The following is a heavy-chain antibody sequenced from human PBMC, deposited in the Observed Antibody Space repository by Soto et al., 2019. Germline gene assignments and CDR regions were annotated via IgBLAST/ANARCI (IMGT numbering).Heavy chain of an antibody. J-gene: IGHJ5*02. Sequence: ASVKFSCKASGYTFTGYYMHWVRQAPGQGLEWMGWINPNSGGTNYAQKFQGRVTMTRDTSISTAYMELSRLRSDDTAVYYCAGNPSLGYCSSTSCYQGGWFDPWGQGTLVTVSS. CDR3: AGNPSLGYCSSTSCYQGGWFDP. V-gene: IGHV1-2*02. CDR1: GYTFTGYY. CDR2: INPNSGGT. D-gene: IGHD2-2*01.